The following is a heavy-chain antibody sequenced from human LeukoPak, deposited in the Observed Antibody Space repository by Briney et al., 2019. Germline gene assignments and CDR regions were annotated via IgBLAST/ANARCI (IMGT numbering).Heavy chain of an antibody. Sequence: GGSLRLSCAASGFTFSNYWISWVRQAPGKGLEWVSYISSSSSTIYYADSVKGRFTISRDNAKNSLYLQMNSLRAEDTAVYYCARANMVRGVIVRAFDIWGQGTMVTVSS. V-gene: IGHV3-48*01. CDR3: ARANMVRGVIVRAFDI. J-gene: IGHJ3*02. CDR2: ISSSSSTI. CDR1: GFTFSNYW. D-gene: IGHD3-10*01.